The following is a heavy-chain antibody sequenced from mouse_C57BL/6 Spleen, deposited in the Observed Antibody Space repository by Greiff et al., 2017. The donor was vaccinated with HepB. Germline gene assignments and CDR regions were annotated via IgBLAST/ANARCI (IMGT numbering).Heavy chain of an antibody. V-gene: IGHV5-17*01. CDR1: GFTFSDYG. J-gene: IGHJ2*01. CDR2: ISSGSSTI. Sequence: EVKLMESGGGLLKPGGSLKLSCAASGFTFSDYGMHWVRQAPEKGLEWVAYISSGSSTIYYADTVKGRFTISRDNAKNTLFLQMTSLRSEDTAMYYCAREGITTVVADYWGQGTTLTVSS. CDR3: AREGITTVVADY. D-gene: IGHD1-1*01.